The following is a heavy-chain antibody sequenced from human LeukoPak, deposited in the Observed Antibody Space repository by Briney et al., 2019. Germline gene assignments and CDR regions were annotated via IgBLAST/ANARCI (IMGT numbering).Heavy chain of an antibody. CDR3: ARVRSYSSSWYHSYYYYYMDV. D-gene: IGHD6-13*01. CDR2: IYSGGST. Sequence: PGGSLRLSCAASGFTVSSNYMSWVRQAPGKELEWVSVIYSGGSTYYADSVKGRFTISRDNSKNTLYLQMNSLRAEDTAVYYCARVRSYSSSWYHSYYYYYMDVWGKGTTVTISS. J-gene: IGHJ6*03. V-gene: IGHV3-66*01. CDR1: GFTVSSNY.